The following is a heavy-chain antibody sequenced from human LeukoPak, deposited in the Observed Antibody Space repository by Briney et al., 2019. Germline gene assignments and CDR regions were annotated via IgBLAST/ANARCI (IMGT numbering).Heavy chain of an antibody. D-gene: IGHD3-10*01. J-gene: IGHJ4*02. CDR3: ARPRNPYYYGSGSYYGY. CDR1: GGSFSGYY. Sequence: SETLSLTCAVYGGSFSGYYWIWIRQPPGKGLEWMGEINHSGSTNYNPSLESRVTISVDTSKHQFSLKLSSVTAADTAVYYCARPRNPYYYGSGSYYGYWGQGTLVTVSS. V-gene: IGHV4-34*01. CDR2: INHSGST.